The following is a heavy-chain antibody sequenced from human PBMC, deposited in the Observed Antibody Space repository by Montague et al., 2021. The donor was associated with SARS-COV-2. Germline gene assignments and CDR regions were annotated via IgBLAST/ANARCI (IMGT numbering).Heavy chain of an antibody. CDR3: ARLGDGVVPSPILGVGPYYAYSGMDV. J-gene: IGHJ6*04. V-gene: IGHV4-34*01. CDR1: GGSFSTYS. D-gene: IGHD3-10*01. CDR2: IHHGGST. Sequence: SETLSLTCAVYGGSFSTYSWNWIRQPPGKGLEWIGEIHHGGSTNYNPSLKSRVTISADTSKNQFSLKLTSVAAADTAAYYCARLGDGVVPSPILGVGPYYAYSGMDVWGKGTPVTVSS.